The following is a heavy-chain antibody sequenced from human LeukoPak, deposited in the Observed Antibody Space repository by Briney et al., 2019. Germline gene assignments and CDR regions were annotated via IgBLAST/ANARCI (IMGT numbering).Heavy chain of an antibody. CDR3: ARVGAAYPNPFDY. CDR1: GFTFSGYG. CDR2: ISYDGSNT. D-gene: IGHD2-15*01. V-gene: IGHV3-30*03. Sequence: PGGSLRLSCTASGFTFSGYGMHWVRQAPGMGLEWVAIISYDGSNTFYGDSVKGRFTISRDNSKKTLYLQMNSLRTEDTAVYYCARVGAAYPNPFDYWGQGTLVTVSS. J-gene: IGHJ4*02.